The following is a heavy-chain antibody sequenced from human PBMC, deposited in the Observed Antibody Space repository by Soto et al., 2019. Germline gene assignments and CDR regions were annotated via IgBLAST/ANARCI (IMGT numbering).Heavy chain of an antibody. D-gene: IGHD3-16*01. CDR2: IYSSGST. CDR3: ARHSSGSGSYAGNGLDV. V-gene: IGHV4-39*01. Sequence: QLQLQESGPGLVKPSDTLSLTCTVSHDSITSSSYYWGWIRQPPGKGLEWIGNIYSSGSTNYNPSLKSRATIPVDTSKLQFSLKLSTVTDAHTAVYYCARHSSGSGSYAGNGLDVWGQGTTVTVSS. J-gene: IGHJ6*02. CDR1: HDSITSSSYY.